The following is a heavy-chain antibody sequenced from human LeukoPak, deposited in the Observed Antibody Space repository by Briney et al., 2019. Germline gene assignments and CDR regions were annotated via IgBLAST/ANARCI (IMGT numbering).Heavy chain of an antibody. D-gene: IGHD6-19*01. Sequence: EASVKVSCKASGYTFTGYYMHWVRQAPGQGLEWMGWINPNSGGTNYAQKFQGRVAMTRDTSISTAYMELSRLRSDDTAVYYCARGVAVVGTSLSYWGQGTLVTVSS. CDR2: INPNSGGT. V-gene: IGHV1-2*02. CDR1: GYTFTGYY. J-gene: IGHJ4*02. CDR3: ARGVAVVGTSLSY.